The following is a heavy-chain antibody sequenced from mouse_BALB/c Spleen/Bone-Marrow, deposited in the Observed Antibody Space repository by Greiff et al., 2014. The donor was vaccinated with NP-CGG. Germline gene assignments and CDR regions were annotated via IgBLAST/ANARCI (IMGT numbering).Heavy chain of an antibody. J-gene: IGHJ2*01. Sequence: LQQSGGGLVQPGGSVKLSCVASGFTFSNYWMNWVRQSPEKGLEWVAEIRLKSNNYATHYAESVKGRFTISRDDSKSSVYLQMNNLRAEDTGIYYCTVPFGPGFDYWGQGATLTVSS. CDR1: GFTFSNYW. CDR3: TVPFGPGFDY. V-gene: IGHV6-6*02. CDR2: IRLKSNNYAT.